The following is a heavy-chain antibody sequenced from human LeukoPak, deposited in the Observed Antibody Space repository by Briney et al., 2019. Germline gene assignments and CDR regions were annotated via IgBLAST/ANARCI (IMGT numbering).Heavy chain of an antibody. Sequence: GGSLRLSCTASGFSVSTYPMAWVRQAPGKGLQWVSTITASGTDTFYADSVKGRFTISRDNSKNTLYLQMNSLRAEDTAVYYCARDSSMLRGPLVIYYYDFWGQGTLVTVSS. J-gene: IGHJ4*02. D-gene: IGHD3-10*01. CDR2: ITASGTDT. CDR3: ARDSSMLRGPLVIYYYDF. V-gene: IGHV3-23*01. CDR1: GFSVSTYP.